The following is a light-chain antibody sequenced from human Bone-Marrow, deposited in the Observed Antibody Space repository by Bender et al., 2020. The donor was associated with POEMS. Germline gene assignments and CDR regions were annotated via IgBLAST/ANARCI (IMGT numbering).Light chain of an antibody. J-gene: IGLJ2*01. CDR2: EDS. V-gene: IGLV3-25*03. Sequence: SYELTQPPAVSVSPGQTARITCSGDALPREYVSWYQHKPGQAPVLVIFEDSERPSGIPERFSGSLSGTTVTLTISPVKAEDEADYYCQSTDSDASVIFGGGTELTVL. CDR3: QSTDSDASVI. CDR1: ALPREY.